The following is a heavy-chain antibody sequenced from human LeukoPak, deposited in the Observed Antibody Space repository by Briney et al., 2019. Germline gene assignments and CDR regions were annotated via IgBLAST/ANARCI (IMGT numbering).Heavy chain of an antibody. D-gene: IGHD2-15*01. J-gene: IGHJ6*02. CDR2: IIPSFGTA. Sequence: SVKVSCKASGGTFSSYAISWVRQAPGQGLEWMGGIIPSFGTANYAQKFQGRVTITADESTSTAYMELSSLRSEDTAVYYCARVSGVWFSNNYGMDVWGQGTTVTVSS. CDR3: ARVSGVWFSNNYGMDV. V-gene: IGHV1-69*13. CDR1: GGTFSSYA.